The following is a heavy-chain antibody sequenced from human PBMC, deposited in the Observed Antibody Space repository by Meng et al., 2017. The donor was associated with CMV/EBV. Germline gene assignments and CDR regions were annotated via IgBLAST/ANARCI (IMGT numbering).Heavy chain of an antibody. V-gene: IGHV4-39*01. CDR1: ISSRASI. Sequence: ISSRASIFSWFRRPPGKGLGWFDGFYYSGVTYYNPSLMSRVTISVDTSQNQFSLRLSSVTAAATAVYYCARQVVVVPAAITNIWFYPWGQGTLVTVSS. CDR2: FYYSGVT. CDR3: ARQVVVVPAAITNIWFYP. J-gene: IGHJ5*02. D-gene: IGHD2-2*01.